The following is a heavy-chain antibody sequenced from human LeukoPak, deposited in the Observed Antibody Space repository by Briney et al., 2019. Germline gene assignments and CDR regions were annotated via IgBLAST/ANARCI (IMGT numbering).Heavy chain of an antibody. V-gene: IGHV3-21*01. CDR3: ARGGLQSQRLDLLDS. CDR2: ISSIINYI. Sequence: GGALRLSCAASGLTFTSYNMYCGRQAPGKGREWLSSISSIINYIYYAESVKGRFTISRDNAKNLLYLQMDSLRAEDMAIYYCARGGLQSQRLDLLDSWGQGVLVTVSS. J-gene: IGHJ4*02. CDR1: GLTFTSYN. D-gene: IGHD6-25*01.